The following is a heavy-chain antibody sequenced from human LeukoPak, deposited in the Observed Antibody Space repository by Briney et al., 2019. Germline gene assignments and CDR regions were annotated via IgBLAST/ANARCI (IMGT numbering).Heavy chain of an antibody. CDR2: ISGDNGST. V-gene: IGHV1-18*01. CDR1: GYTFTIYG. Sequence: GASVTVSCKASGYTFTIYGISWVRQAPGQGVEWMGWISGDNGSTNYAQKLQGRVTMTTDTSTSTAYMELRSLRSDDSAIYYCAREDTRRGSRGYFDYWGQGTLVTVSS. J-gene: IGHJ4*02. D-gene: IGHD2-2*01. CDR3: AREDTRRGSRGYFDY.